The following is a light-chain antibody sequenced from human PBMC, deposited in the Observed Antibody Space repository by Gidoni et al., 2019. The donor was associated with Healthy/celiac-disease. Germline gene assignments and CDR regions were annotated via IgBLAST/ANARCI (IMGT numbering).Light chain of an antibody. Sequence: QSALPQPASVSGSPGQSTTISCPGTSSDVGGYNYVSWYQQHPGKAPKLMIYDVSNRPSGVSNRFSGSKSGNTASLTISGLQAEDEADYYCSSYTSSSTLGVFGTGTKVTVL. CDR2: DVS. CDR3: SSYTSSSTLGV. J-gene: IGLJ1*01. V-gene: IGLV2-14*01. CDR1: SSDVGGYNY.